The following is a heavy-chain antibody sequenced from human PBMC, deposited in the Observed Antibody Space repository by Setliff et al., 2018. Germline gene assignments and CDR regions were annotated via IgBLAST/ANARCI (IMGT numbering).Heavy chain of an antibody. CDR3: ARAQWELLRFEY. V-gene: IGHV4-38-2*01. J-gene: IGHJ4*02. Sequence: SETLSLTCGVSGSSVDSDYFWGWIRQPPGKGLEWIASFHQSSTNCYNPSLKSRVSISVDTARNQISLTLKSLTAADTAVYYCARAQWELLRFEYWGQGTLVTVSS. D-gene: IGHD1-26*01. CDR2: FHQSSTN. CDR1: GSSVDSDYF.